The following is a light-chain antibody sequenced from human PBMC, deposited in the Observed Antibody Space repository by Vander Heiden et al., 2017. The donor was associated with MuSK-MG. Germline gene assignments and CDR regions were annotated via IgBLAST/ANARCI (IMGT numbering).Light chain of an antibody. Sequence: LQMPQSPPSLSASVCDTVPITRRASQSNSSYLDWYQQKPGQAPKLLIYAASSLQSGVPERFSGSGSGTDFTLTISSLQAEDVAVYYCQQNYSTPRTFGEGTKVEIK. CDR3: QQNYSTPRT. CDR2: AAS. V-gene: IGKV1-39*01. J-gene: IGKJ4*02. CDR1: QSNSSY.